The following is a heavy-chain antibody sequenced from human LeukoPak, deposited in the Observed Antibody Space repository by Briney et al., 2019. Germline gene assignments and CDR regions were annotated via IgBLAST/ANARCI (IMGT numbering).Heavy chain of an antibody. Sequence: GGSLRLSCAASGFSFSDHYLGWVRQAPGKGLEWVGLIRNKPNSYTTEYAASVKGRFTISRDDSKNELYLQMNTLKIEDTAMYCCARRMGGGRALDYWGQGTLVTVSS. CDR2: IRNKPNSYTT. D-gene: IGHD3-16*01. CDR3: ARRMGGGRALDY. CDR1: GFSFSDHY. V-gene: IGHV3-72*01. J-gene: IGHJ4*02.